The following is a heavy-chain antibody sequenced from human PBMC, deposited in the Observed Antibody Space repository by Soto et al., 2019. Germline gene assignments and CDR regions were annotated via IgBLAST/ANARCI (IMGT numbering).Heavy chain of an antibody. J-gene: IGHJ5*02. D-gene: IGHD3-3*01. Sequence: PGGSLRLSCAASGFTFSSYAMSWVRQAPGKGLEWVSAISGSGGSTYYADSVKFRFTISRDNSKNTLYLQMNSLRAEDTAVYYCAKYPYDFSFNWFDPWGQGTLVTVSS. CDR3: AKYPYDFSFNWFDP. CDR2: ISGSGGST. V-gene: IGHV3-23*01. CDR1: GFTFSSYA.